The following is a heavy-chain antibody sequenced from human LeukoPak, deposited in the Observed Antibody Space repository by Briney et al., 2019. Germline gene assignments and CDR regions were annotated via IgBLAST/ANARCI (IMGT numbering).Heavy chain of an antibody. Sequence: GGSLRLSCAASGFTFSSYSMNWVRQAPGKGLEWVSSISSISSYIYYADSVKGRFTISRDNAKNSLYLQMNGLRAEDTAVYYCARGPATFDYWGQGTLVTVSS. J-gene: IGHJ4*02. D-gene: IGHD2-2*01. CDR1: GFTFSSYS. CDR3: ARGPATFDY. CDR2: ISSISSYI. V-gene: IGHV3-21*01.